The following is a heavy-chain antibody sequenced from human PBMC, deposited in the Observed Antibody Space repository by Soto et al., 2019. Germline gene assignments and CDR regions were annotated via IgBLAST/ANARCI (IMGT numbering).Heavy chain of an antibody. V-gene: IGHV3-30*18. J-gene: IGHJ6*02. D-gene: IGHD6-13*01. CDR1: GFTFSSYG. CDR2: ISYDGSNK. CDR3: AKEGAAAGDYYYYGMDV. Sequence: HPGGSLRLSCAASGFTFSSYGMHWVRQAPGKGLEWVAVISYDGSNKYYADSVKGRFTISRDNSKNTLYLQMNSLRAEDTAVYYCAKEGAAAGDYYYYGMDVWGQGTTVTVSS.